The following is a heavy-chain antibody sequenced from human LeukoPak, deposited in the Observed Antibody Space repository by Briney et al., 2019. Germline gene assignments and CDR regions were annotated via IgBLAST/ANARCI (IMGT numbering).Heavy chain of an antibody. J-gene: IGHJ5*02. V-gene: IGHV3-23*01. CDR2: ISGSGYRT. D-gene: IGHD4-17*01. Sequence: GGSLRLSCAASGFSFSSYAMTWVRQAPGKGLEWVSGISGSGYRTYYADSVKGRFTISRDNSKNTLFLQMKSLRADDTALYYCAKDQDGDEVGGQYNWFDPWGQGTLVTVSS. CDR3: AKDQDGDEVGGQYNWFDP. CDR1: GFSFSSYA.